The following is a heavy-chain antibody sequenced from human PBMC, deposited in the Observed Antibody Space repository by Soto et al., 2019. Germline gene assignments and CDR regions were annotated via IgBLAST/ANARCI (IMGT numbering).Heavy chain of an antibody. CDR3: ARGVVTIFGVVIAQFDY. V-gene: IGHV1-18*01. CDR1: GYTFTSYG. J-gene: IGHJ4*02. D-gene: IGHD3-3*01. Sequence: ASVKVSCKASGYTFTSYGISWVRQAPGQGLEWMGWISAYNGNTNYAQKLQGRVTMTTDTSTSTAYMELRSLRSDDTAVYYCARGVVTIFGVVIAQFDYWGQGTLVTVS. CDR2: ISAYNGNT.